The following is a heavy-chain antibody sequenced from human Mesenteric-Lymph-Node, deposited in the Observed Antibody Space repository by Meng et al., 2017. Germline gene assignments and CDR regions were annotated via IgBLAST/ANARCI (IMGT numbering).Heavy chain of an antibody. CDR3: VKGSTSYYFEY. CDR2: IYSGGST. D-gene: IGHD3-16*02. Sequence: GESLKISCAASGFTVSSNYMSWVRQAPGKGLEWVSVIYSGGSTYYADSVKGRFTISRDNSKNTLYLQMNSLRAEDTAVYYCVKGSTSYYFEYWGQGTLVTVSS. J-gene: IGHJ4*02. CDR1: GFTVSSNY. V-gene: IGHV3-53*01.